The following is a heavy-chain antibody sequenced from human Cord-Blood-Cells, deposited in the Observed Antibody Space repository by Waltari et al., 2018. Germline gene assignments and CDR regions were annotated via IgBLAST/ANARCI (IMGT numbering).Heavy chain of an antibody. CDR3: AKVLGSYGDY. J-gene: IGHJ4*02. CDR1: GFTLDDYA. CDR2: ISGDGGNT. D-gene: IGHD5-18*01. V-gene: IGHV3-43*02. Sequence: EVQLVESGGGVVQTGGSLRLSCAASGFTLDDYAMHWVRQAPGKRLEWVSLISGDGGNTYYADSVKGRFTISRDNSKNSLYLQMNSLRTEDTALYYCAKVLGSYGDYWGQGTLVTVSS.